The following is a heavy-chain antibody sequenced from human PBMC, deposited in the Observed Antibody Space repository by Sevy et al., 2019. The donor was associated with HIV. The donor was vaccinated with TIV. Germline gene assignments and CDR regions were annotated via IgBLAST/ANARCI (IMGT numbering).Heavy chain of an antibody. CDR1: GFTFSSYA. CDR3: ASRDMLATIWAGVFDI. Sequence: GGSLRLSCAASGFTFSSYAMHWVRQAPGKGLEWVAVISYDGSNKYYADSVKGRVTISRDNSKNTLYLQMNSLRAEDKTVYYCASRDMLATIWAGVFDIWGQGTMVTVSS. D-gene: IGHD5-12*01. V-gene: IGHV3-30-3*01. CDR2: ISYDGSNK. J-gene: IGHJ3*02.